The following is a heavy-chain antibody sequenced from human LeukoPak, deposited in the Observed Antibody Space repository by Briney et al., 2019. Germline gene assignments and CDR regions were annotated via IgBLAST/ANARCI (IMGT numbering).Heavy chain of an antibody. CDR1: GFTFSNAW. V-gene: IGHV3-15*01. CDR3: TATFDY. Sequence: GGSLRLSCAASGFTFSNAWMSWVRQAPGKGLEWVGRIKSKTGGGTTDYAAPVKGRFTISRDDSKNTLYLQMNSLKTEDTAVYYCTATFDYWGQGTLVTVSS. J-gene: IGHJ4*02. CDR2: IKSKTGGGTT. D-gene: IGHD5-12*01.